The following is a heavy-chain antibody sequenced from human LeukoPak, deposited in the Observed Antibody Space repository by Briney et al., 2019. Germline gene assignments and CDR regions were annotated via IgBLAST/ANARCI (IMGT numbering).Heavy chain of an antibody. D-gene: IGHD3-10*01. CDR3: ARDGDATMVRVRDY. CDR2: MNQNGRET. Sequence: GESLRLSCAASGFTFSNYWMSWVRQAPGKGLEWVANMNQNGRETYYVDSVKGRFTVSRDNAKSSLYLQMNSLRDDDTAVYYCARDGDATMVRVRDYWGQGTLVTVSS. V-gene: IGHV3-7*03. CDR1: GFTFSNYW. J-gene: IGHJ4*02.